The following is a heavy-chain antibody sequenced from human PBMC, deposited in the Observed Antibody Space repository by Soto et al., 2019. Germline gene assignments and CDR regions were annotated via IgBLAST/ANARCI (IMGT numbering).Heavy chain of an antibody. CDR3: ARDKIGYCSSTSCRLNWFDP. D-gene: IGHD2-2*03. CDR1: GGTFSSYT. V-gene: IGHV1-69*04. CDR2: IIPILGIA. J-gene: IGHJ5*02. Sequence: GASVKVSCKASGGTFSSYTISWVRQAPGQGLEWMGRIIPILGIANYAQKFQGRVTITADKSTSTAYMELSSLRSEDTAVYYCARDKIGYCSSTSCRLNWFDPWGQGTLVTVSS.